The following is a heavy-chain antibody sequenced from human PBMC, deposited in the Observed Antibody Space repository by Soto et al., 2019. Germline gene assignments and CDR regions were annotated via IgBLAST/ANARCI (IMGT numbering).Heavy chain of an antibody. Sequence: TGGSLRLSCAASGFTFSSYSMNWVRQAPGKGLEWVSYIISSSSTIYYADSVKGRFTISRDNAKNSLYLQMNSLRDEDTAVYYCARKSGLYCSSTSCRQRTYYYYGMDVWGQGTTVTVSS. CDR2: IISSSSTI. V-gene: IGHV3-48*02. CDR3: ARKSGLYCSSTSCRQRTYYYYGMDV. D-gene: IGHD2-2*01. J-gene: IGHJ6*02. CDR1: GFTFSSYS.